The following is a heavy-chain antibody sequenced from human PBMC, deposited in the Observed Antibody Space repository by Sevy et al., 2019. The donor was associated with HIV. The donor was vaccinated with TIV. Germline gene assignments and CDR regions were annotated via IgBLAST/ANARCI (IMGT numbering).Heavy chain of an antibody. CDR3: ATGGPNQHQLDYFDY. CDR1: GVSISNYY. CDR2: SGST. V-gene: IGHV4-59*01. D-gene: IGHD6-13*01. J-gene: IGHJ4*02. Sequence: SETLSLTCTVSGVSISNYYWAWIRLPPAKGLECVGFSGSTNYNPSLKSRVTTSVDTSKNHFSLKLSSVTVADTAIYYCATGGPNQHQLDYFDYWGQGTLVTVSS.